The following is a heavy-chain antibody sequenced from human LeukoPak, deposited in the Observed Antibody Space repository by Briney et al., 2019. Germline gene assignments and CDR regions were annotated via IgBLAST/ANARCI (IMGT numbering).Heavy chain of an antibody. V-gene: IGHV3-23*01. CDR1: GFTFSSYA. J-gene: IGHJ4*02. Sequence: GGSLRLSCAASGFTFSSYAMSWVRQAPGKGLEWVSSVSGSGGYTYYAGSVKGRFTISRDNSKNTLYLQMNSLRAEDTAIYYCAKDRPNYYDSSGHFYRRDGDYWGQGTLVTVSS. CDR2: VSGSGGYT. CDR3: AKDRPNYYDSSGHFYRRDGDY. D-gene: IGHD3-22*01.